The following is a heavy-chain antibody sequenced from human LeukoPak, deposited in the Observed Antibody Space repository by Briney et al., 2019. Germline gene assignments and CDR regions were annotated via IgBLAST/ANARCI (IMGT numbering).Heavy chain of an antibody. CDR2: ISYDGSNK. CDR1: GFTFSSYA. Sequence: GGSLRLSCAASGFTFSSYAMHWVRQAPGKGLEWVAVISYDGSNKYYADSVKGRFTISRDNSKNTLYLQMSSLRAEDTAVYYCARDLLPGRYDSSGYYLPHYWGQGTLVTVSS. J-gene: IGHJ4*02. CDR3: ARDLLPGRYDSSGYYLPHY. V-gene: IGHV3-30-3*01. D-gene: IGHD3-22*01.